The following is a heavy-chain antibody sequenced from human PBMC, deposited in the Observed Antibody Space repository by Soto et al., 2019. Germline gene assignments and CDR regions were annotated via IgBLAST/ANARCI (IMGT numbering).Heavy chain of an antibody. Sequence: ASVKVSCKASGYTFTSYGISWVRQAPGQGLEWMGWISAYNGNTNYAQKLQGRVTMTTDTSTSTAYMELRSLRSDDTAVYYCARDQNVYYYDSNGFDYWGQGTLVTVSS. V-gene: IGHV1-18*01. CDR1: GYTFTSYG. J-gene: IGHJ4*02. D-gene: IGHD3-22*01. CDR3: ARDQNVYYYDSNGFDY. CDR2: ISAYNGNT.